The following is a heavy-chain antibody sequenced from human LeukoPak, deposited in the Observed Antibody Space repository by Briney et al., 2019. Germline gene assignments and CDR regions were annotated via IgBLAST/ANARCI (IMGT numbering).Heavy chain of an antibody. Sequence: PGGSLGLSCAASGFPFSSYAMHWVHQAPGKGLEYVSAISSNGGSTYYANSVKGRFTISRDNSKNTLYLQMGSLRAEDMAVYYCARDEGSGHFDYWGQETLVTVSS. CDR3: ARDEGSGHFDY. CDR2: ISSNGGST. J-gene: IGHJ4*02. V-gene: IGHV3-64*01. CDR1: GFPFSSYA.